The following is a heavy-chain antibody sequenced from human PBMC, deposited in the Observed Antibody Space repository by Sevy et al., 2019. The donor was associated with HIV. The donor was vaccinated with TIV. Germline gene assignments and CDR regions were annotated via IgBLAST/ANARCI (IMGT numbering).Heavy chain of an antibody. D-gene: IGHD3-3*01. J-gene: IGHJ6*02. CDR1: GYTLSELP. CDR2: FDPEDGET. V-gene: IGHV1-24*01. CDR3: ATLDFGSDHSFYGTDV. Sequence: ASVKVSCKVSGYTLSELPMHWVRQAPGKGLEWLGGFDPEDGETIYAQKFQGRVTMTEDTSTDTAYMELSRLRSEDTAVYYCATLDFGSDHSFYGTDVWGQGTTVTVS.